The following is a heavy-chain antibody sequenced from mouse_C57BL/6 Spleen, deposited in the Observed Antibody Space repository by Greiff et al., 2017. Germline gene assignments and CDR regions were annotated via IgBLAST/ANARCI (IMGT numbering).Heavy chain of an antibody. V-gene: IGHV1-42*01. CDR1: GYSFTGYY. D-gene: IGHD2-4*01. CDR3: ARRGDYDEGYYAMDY. CDR2: INPSTGGT. J-gene: IGHJ4*01. Sequence: EVKLMESGPELVKPGASVKISCKASGYSFTGYYMNWVKQSPEKSLEWIGEINPSTGGTTYNQKFKAKATLTVDKSSSTAYMQLKSLTSEDSAVLYCARRGDYDEGYYAMDYWGQGTSVTVSS.